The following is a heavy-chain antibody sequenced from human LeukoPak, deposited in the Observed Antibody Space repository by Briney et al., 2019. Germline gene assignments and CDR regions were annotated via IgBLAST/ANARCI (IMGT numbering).Heavy chain of an antibody. CDR3: ARGSGTSYYCYYMDV. Sequence: PSETLSLTCAVYGGSFSGCYWSWIRQPPGKGLEWIGEINHSGSTNYNPSLKSRVTISVDTSKNQFSLKLSSVTAADTAVYYCARGSGTSYYCYYMDVWGKGTTVTVSS. CDR2: INHSGST. V-gene: IGHV4-34*01. D-gene: IGHD1-1*01. J-gene: IGHJ6*03. CDR1: GGSFSGCY.